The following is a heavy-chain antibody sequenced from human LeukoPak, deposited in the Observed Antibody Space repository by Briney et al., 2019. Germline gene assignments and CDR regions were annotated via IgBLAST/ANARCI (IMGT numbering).Heavy chain of an antibody. CDR1: GGTFSSYA. V-gene: IGHV1-69*05. CDR2: IIPIFGTA. D-gene: IGHD2-15*01. J-gene: IGHJ4*02. CDR3: ARGRRGSCSGGSCYSGFYYFDY. Sequence: GASVKVSCKASGGTFSSYAISWVRQAPGQGLEWMGGIIPIFGTANYAQKFQGRVTITTDESTSTAYMELSSLRSEDTTVYYCARGRRGSCSGGSCYSGFYYFDYWGQGTLVTVSS.